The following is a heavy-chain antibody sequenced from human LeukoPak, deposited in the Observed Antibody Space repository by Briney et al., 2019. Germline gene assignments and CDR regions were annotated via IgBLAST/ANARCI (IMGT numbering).Heavy chain of an antibody. CDR1: GFTFSSYA. Sequence: PGGSLRLSCAASGFTFSSYAMTWVRQAPGKGLQWVSVINGGGDSRYHADSVRGRFTISRDNSRNTLYLQMNSLRAEDTAVYYCARSAAGTYYWGQGTLVTVSS. V-gene: IGHV3-23*01. D-gene: IGHD1-1*01. CDR2: INGGGDSR. J-gene: IGHJ4*02. CDR3: ARSAAGTYY.